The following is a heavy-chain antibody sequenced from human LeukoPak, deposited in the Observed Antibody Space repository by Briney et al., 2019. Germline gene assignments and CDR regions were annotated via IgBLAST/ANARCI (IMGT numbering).Heavy chain of an antibody. D-gene: IGHD2-8*02. J-gene: IGHJ4*02. CDR3: AKDGSWSCTD. Sequence: GGSLRLSCGASGFTFSSSAMHWVQQGPGKRLEWVAYIAHHGNNKYYADSVKGRFTISRDNSKGSLYLQMNSLRADDTAVYYCAKDGSWSCTDWGQGTLVRVSS. V-gene: IGHV3-30*02. CDR2: IAHHGNNK. CDR1: GFTFSSSA.